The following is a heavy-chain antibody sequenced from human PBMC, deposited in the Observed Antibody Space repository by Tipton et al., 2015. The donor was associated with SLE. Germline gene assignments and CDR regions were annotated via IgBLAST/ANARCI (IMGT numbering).Heavy chain of an antibody. Sequence: LRLSCTVSGGSISSYYWSWIRQPPGKGLEWIGYIYYSGSTNYNPSLKSRVTISVDTSKNQFSLKLSSMTAADTAVYYCARWAGPTVNFDYWGQGTLVTVSS. CDR1: GGSISSYY. V-gene: IGHV4-59*01. D-gene: IGHD4-11*01. J-gene: IGHJ4*02. CDR2: IYYSGST. CDR3: ARWAGPTVNFDY.